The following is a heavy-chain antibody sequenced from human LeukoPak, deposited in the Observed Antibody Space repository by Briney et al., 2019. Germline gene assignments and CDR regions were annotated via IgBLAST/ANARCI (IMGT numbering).Heavy chain of an antibody. CDR2: INTNTGNP. CDR1: GYSFTNFA. D-gene: IGHD3-10*01. J-gene: IGHJ4*02. Sequence: ASVKVSCKASGYSFTNFAMNWVRQAPGQGLEWMGWINTNTGNPTYAQGFTGRIVFSLDTSVSTAYLQISSLKAEDTAVYYCARVPHRYYGSGSYDFDYWGQGTLVTVSS. CDR3: ARVPHRYYGSGSYDFDY. V-gene: IGHV7-4-1*02.